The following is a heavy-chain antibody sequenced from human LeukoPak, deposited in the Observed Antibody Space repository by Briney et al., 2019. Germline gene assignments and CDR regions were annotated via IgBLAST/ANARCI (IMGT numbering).Heavy chain of an antibody. CDR3: VRLGYCSSASCGPLDY. CDR1: GGSISSGGYS. CDR2: IYHSGST. Sequence: PSQTLSLTCAVSGGSISSGGYSWSWIRQPPGKGLDWIGYIYHSGSTYYNPSLKSRVTISVDRSKNQFSLKLNSVTAADTALYYCVRLGYCSSASCGPLDYWGQGTLVTVSS. D-gene: IGHD2-2*01. V-gene: IGHV4-30-2*01. J-gene: IGHJ4*02.